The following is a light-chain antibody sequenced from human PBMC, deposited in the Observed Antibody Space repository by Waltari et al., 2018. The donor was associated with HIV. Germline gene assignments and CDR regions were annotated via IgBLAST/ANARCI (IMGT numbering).Light chain of an antibody. Sequence: QSALTQPPSASGSPGQSVTISCTGTSSDVGGYKYVSWYQQHPSKAPKLMSYEVSKRPSGVPARISRSTSGNTASLTASGLQAEDEADYYGLSYTGSINFVVFGGGTKLTVL. CDR3: LSYTGSINFVV. CDR2: EVS. CDR1: SSDVGGYKY. J-gene: IGLJ2*01. V-gene: IGLV2-8*01.